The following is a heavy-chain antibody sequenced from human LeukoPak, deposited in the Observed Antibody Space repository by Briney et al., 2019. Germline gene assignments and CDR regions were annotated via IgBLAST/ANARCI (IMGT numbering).Heavy chain of an antibody. CDR3: AKLGYDSSGYDFDY. D-gene: IGHD3-22*01. CDR1: GFTFSSYG. CDR2: ISYDGSNK. J-gene: IGHJ4*02. V-gene: IGHV3-30*18. Sequence: GRSLRLSCAASGFTFSSYGIHWVRQAPGKGLEWVAVISYDGSNKYYADSVKGRFTISRDNSKNTLYLQMNSLRAEDTAVYYCAKLGYDSSGYDFDYWGQGTLVTVSS.